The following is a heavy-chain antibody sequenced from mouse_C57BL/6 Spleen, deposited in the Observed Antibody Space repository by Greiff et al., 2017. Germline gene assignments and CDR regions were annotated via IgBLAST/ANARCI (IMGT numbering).Heavy chain of an antibody. D-gene: IGHD1-1*02. CDR3: ARSDYSYYFDY. Sequence: QVHVKQPGAELVKPGASVKMSCKASGYTFTSYWITWVKQRPGQGLEWIGDIYPGSGSTNYNEKFKSKATLTVDTSSSTAYMQLSSLTSEDSAVYYCARSDYSYYFDYWGQGTTLTVSS. J-gene: IGHJ2*01. CDR2: IYPGSGST. CDR1: GYTFTSYW. V-gene: IGHV1-55*01.